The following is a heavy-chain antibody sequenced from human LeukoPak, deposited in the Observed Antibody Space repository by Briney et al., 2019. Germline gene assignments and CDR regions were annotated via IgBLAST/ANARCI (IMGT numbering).Heavy chain of an antibody. D-gene: IGHD3-10*01. CDR3: AKPRRALLWFGDPFDY. CDR1: GITVSSNY. J-gene: IGHJ4*02. CDR2: IYNDGTT. Sequence: GGSLRLSCAASGITVSSNYMSWVRQAPGKGLEWVSIIYNDGTTYYADSVKGRFTISRDNSKNTLYLQMNSLRAEDTAVYYCAKPRRALLWFGDPFDYWGQGTLVTVSS. V-gene: IGHV3-53*01.